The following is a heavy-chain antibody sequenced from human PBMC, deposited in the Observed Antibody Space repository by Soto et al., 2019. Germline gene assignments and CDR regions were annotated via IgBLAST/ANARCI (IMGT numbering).Heavy chain of an antibody. CDR3: AHTARRETFGVVIRSGWFVP. Sequence: QITLKESGPTLVKPTQTLTLTCTFSGFSLSTSGVGVGWIRQPPGKALEWLALNYWNDDKRYSPSLKSRLTITKATSRNQVVLTLTDVDPVDTATYYCAHTARRETFGVVIRSGWFVPWGQGTLVTVSS. CDR2: NYWNDDK. CDR1: GFSLSTSGVG. J-gene: IGHJ5*02. V-gene: IGHV2-5*01. D-gene: IGHD3-3*01.